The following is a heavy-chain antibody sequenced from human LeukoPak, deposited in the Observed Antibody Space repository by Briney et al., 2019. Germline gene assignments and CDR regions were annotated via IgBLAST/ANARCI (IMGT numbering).Heavy chain of an antibody. V-gene: IGHV3-21*01. CDR3: ARDLMYCSGGSCYPYYLDY. D-gene: IGHD2-15*01. J-gene: IGHJ4*02. Sequence: GGSLRLSCAASGFTFSSYSMNWVRQAPEKGLEWVSSISSSSYIYYADSVKGRFTISRDSAGNSLYLQMNSLRAEDTAVYYCARDLMYCSGGSCYPYYLDYWGQETLLTVSS. CDR2: ISSSSYI. CDR1: GFTFSSYS.